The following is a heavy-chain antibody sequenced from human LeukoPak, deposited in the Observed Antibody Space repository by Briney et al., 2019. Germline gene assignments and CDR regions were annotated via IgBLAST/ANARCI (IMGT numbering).Heavy chain of an antibody. J-gene: IGHJ6*03. Sequence: ASVKLSCTASGYTLTSYSTSWGCQGPGQGLGWMWCISAYNGKTNYAQKLQRRVTMTTDTSTSTAYMELRSLISDDTAVYYCARWSHYGSGFYYYYYYMDVWGKGTTVTVSS. D-gene: IGHD3-10*01. V-gene: IGHV1-18*01. CDR1: GYTLTSYS. CDR3: ARWSHYGSGFYYYYYYMDV. CDR2: ISAYNGKT.